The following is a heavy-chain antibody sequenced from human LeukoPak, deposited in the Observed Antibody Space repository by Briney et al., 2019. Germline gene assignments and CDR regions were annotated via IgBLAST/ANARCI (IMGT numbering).Heavy chain of an antibody. V-gene: IGHV3-30*18. CDR1: GFTFSSYG. Sequence: GGSLRLSCAASGFTFSSYGMHWVRQAPGKGLEWVAVISYDGSNKYYADSVKGRSTISRDNSKNTLYLQMNSLRAEDTAVYYCAKLSGSDRFDYWGQGTLVTVSS. CDR2: ISYDGSNK. CDR3: AKLSGSDRFDY. J-gene: IGHJ4*02. D-gene: IGHD2-15*01.